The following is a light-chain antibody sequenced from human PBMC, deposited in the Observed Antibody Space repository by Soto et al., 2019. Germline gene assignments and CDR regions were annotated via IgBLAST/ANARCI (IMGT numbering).Light chain of an antibody. Sequence: EIVLTQSPATLSLSPGERATLSCRASQSVSSYLAWYQQKPGQAPRLIIYDASTRATGIPARFSGSGSGTDFTLTISNLEPEDFAIYYCQQRRDTF. V-gene: IGKV3-11*01. CDR3: QQRRDT. J-gene: IGKJ3*01. CDR1: QSVSSY. CDR2: DAS.